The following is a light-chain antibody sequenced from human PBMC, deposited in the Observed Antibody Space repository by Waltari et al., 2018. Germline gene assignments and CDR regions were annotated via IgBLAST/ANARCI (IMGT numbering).Light chain of an antibody. CDR2: WAL. Sequence: DIVMTQSPDSLAVSLGERATINCKSSQSVLYNFNNMNYLAWYQQKAGQPPKLLIYWALTRKSAVPDRFSGRGSERDFTLTISSLQAEDVAVYYCQQYYRTPITFGQGTRLEIK. J-gene: IGKJ5*01. CDR1: QSVLYNFNNMNY. V-gene: IGKV4-1*01. CDR3: QQYYRTPIT.